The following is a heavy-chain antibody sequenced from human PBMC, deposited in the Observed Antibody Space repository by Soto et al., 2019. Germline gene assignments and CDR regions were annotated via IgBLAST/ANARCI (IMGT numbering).Heavy chain of an antibody. CDR1: GFTFSTYA. Sequence: EVQLLESGGALVQPGGSLRLSCAASGFTFSTYAMSWVRQAPGKGLEWVSVISKNGDETYYADSVKGRFTISRDSSNTLLYLRMSSLRVEDTAVYYCASYVRGPDFYLDSWGQGTLVTVSS. J-gene: IGHJ4*02. V-gene: IGHV3-23*01. CDR2: ISKNGDET. CDR3: ASYVRGPDFYLDS. D-gene: IGHD3-10*02.